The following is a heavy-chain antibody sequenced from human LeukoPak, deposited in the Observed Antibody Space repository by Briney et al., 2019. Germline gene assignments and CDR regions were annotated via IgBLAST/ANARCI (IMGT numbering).Heavy chain of an antibody. CDR2: IYSGGST. D-gene: IGHD1-26*01. CDR1: GFTVSSNY. CDR3: ASTSGSYFPYDAFDI. J-gene: IGHJ3*02. Sequence: GGSLRLSCAASGFTVSSNYMSWVRQAPGKGLEWVSVIYSGGSTYYADSVKGRFTISRDNSKNTLYLQMNSLRAEDTAVYYCASTSGSYFPYDAFDIWGQGTVVTVSS. V-gene: IGHV3-53*01.